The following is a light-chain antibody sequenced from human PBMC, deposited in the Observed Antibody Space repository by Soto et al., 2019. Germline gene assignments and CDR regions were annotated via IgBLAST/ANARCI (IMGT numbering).Light chain of an antibody. CDR3: SSYAGSNNLV. V-gene: IGLV2-8*01. CDR1: SSDVGGYNY. CDR2: EVR. J-gene: IGLJ2*01. Sequence: QSALTQPPSASGSPGQSVTISCTGTSSDVGGYNYVSWYQQHPVNAPKLMIYEVRKLPSGVHDRFSGSKSGNTASLTVSGLQAEDDADYYCSSYAGSNNLVFGGGTKLTVL.